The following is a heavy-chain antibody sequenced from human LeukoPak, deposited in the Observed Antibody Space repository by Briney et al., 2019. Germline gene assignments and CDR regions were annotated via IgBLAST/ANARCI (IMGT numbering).Heavy chain of an antibody. V-gene: IGHV4-38-2*02. Sequence: SETLSLTCTVSGSSISSSYFWGWIRQPPGKGLEWIGSTYHSGITYYTSSLKSRVTISVDTSKNQFSLKLSSVTAADTAVYFCASPRGDDSGGYYTWYFHHWGQGILVTVSS. CDR2: TYHSGIT. CDR1: GSSISSSYF. D-gene: IGHD3-22*01. CDR3: ASPRGDDSGGYYTWYFHH. J-gene: IGHJ1*01.